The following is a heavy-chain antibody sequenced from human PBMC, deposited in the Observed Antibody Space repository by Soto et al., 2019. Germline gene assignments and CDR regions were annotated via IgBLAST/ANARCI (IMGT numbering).Heavy chain of an antibody. J-gene: IGHJ6*03. CDR3: AILRGGSGGFMDV. Sequence: QVQLVQSGAEVKKPGASVKVSCKASGATFTSYDINWVRQAPGQGLEWMGWMDPNTGDTASAQKFQGRVTVTTNASMSTAYMELHSLTSEDTAVYYCAILRGGSGGFMDVWGKGTTVTVSS. CDR2: MDPNTGDT. V-gene: IGHV1-8*01. CDR1: GATFTSYD. D-gene: IGHD3-10*01.